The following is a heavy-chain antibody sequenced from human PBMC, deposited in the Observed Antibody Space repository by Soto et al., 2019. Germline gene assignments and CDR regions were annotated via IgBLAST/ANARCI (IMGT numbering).Heavy chain of an antibody. V-gene: IGHV4-31*03. CDR2: IYYSGST. J-gene: IGHJ4*02. D-gene: IGHD3-3*01. Sequence: SETLSLTCTVSGGSISSGGYYWSWIRQHPGKGLEWIGYIYYSGSTYYNPSLKSRVTISVDTSKNQFSLKLSSVTAADTAVYYCARGGYYDFWSGYYHSGNYFDYWGQGTLVTVSS. CDR3: ARGGYYDFWSGYYHSGNYFDY. CDR1: GGSISSGGYY.